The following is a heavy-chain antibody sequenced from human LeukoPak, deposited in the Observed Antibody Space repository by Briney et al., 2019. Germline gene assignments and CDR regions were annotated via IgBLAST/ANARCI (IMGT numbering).Heavy chain of an antibody. CDR3: AAVKTGGSGSYYFDY. J-gene: IGHJ4*02. V-gene: IGHV1-58*02. CDR1: GFTFTSSA. CDR2: IVVGSGNT. Sequence: ASVKVSCKASGFTFTSSAMQWVRQARGQRLEWIGWIVVGSGNTNYAQKFQGRVTITRDMSTSTAYMELSSLRSEDTAVYYCAAVKTGGSGSYYFDYWGQGTLVTVSS. D-gene: IGHD3-22*01.